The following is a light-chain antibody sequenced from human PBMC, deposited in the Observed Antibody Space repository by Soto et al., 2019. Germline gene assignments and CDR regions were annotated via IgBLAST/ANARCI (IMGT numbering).Light chain of an antibody. CDR1: QSVSSNF. CDR2: GAS. Sequence: EIVLTQSPGTLSLSPGERATLSCRASQSVSSNFLAWYQEKLGQAPRLLIYGASKRATGIPDRFSGSGSGTEFTLTISSLQPDDFATYYCQHYNSYSEAFGQGTKVELK. J-gene: IGKJ1*01. V-gene: IGKV3-20*01. CDR3: QHYNSYSEA.